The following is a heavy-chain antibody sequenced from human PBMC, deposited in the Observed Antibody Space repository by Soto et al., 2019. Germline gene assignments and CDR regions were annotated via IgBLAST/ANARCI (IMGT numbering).Heavy chain of an antibody. CDR1: GYSFSSSW. D-gene: IGHD5-18*01. CDR2: IDPSDSYT. Sequence: PGESLKISCKGSGYSFSSSWISWVRQMPGKGLEWMGNIDPSDSYTNYSPSSQGHVTFSADKSISTAYLQWSSLKASDTAMYYCARQRVGYNYGRRTDYYDMDVWGQGTTVTVSS. J-gene: IGHJ6*02. V-gene: IGHV5-10-1*01. CDR3: ARQRVGYNYGRRTDYYDMDV.